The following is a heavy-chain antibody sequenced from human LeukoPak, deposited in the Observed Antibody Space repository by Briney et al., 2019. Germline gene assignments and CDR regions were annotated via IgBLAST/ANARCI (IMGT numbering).Heavy chain of an antibody. V-gene: IGHV3-23*01. D-gene: IGHD4-17*01. J-gene: IGHJ2*01. CDR3: ARDSGDGVMANWYFDL. CDR1: GFTFSSYA. Sequence: GGSLRLSCAASGFTFSSYAMSWVRQAPGKGLEWVSAVSAGGDGTYYADSVKGRFTISRDNAKNSLYLQMNSLRAEDTAVYYCARDSGDGVMANWYFDLWGRGTLVTVSS. CDR2: VSAGGDGT.